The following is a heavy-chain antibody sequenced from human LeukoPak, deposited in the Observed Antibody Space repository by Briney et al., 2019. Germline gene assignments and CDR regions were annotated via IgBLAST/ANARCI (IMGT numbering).Heavy chain of an antibody. CDR1: GFTLSSYG. CDR3: ARDPNTELLWFGESNFHWFDP. Sequence: PGGSLRLSCAASGFTLSSYGMHWIRQAPDKRLEWVAFIRYDGSNKNYADSMKGRFTISRDNAKNSLYLQMNSLRAEDTAVYYCARDPNTELLWFGESNFHWFDPWGQGTLVTVSS. CDR2: IRYDGSNK. D-gene: IGHD3-10*01. V-gene: IGHV3-30*02. J-gene: IGHJ5*02.